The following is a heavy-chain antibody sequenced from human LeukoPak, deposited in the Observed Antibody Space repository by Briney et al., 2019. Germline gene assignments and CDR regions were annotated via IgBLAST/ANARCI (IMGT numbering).Heavy chain of an antibody. J-gene: IGHJ4*02. D-gene: IGHD3-22*01. CDR1: GGSISSGGYS. CDR3: ATTSYYYDSPDY. Sequence: SETLSLTCAVSGGSISSGGYSWSWIRQPPGEGLEWIGYIYYSGSTYYNPSRKSRVTISVDTAKNQFSLTLSSVTAADTAVYYCATTSYYYDSPDYWGQGTLVTVSS. V-gene: IGHV4-30-4*07. CDR2: IYYSGST.